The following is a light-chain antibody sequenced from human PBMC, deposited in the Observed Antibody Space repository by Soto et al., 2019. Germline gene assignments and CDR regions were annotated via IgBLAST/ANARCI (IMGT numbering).Light chain of an antibody. V-gene: IGLV2-14*02. Sequence: QSVLTQPASVSGSPGQSITISCTGTSSDVGSYTLVSWYQQHPGKAPKLMIFEASKRPSGVSHRFSGSKSGNTASLTISGLQTEDEADYYCSSYTSTKVLFGGGTKLTVL. J-gene: IGLJ2*01. CDR3: SSYTSTKVL. CDR1: SSDVGSYTL. CDR2: EAS.